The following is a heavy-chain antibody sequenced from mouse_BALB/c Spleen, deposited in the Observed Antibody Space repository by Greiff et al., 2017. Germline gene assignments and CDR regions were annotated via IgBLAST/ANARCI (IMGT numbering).Heavy chain of an antibody. CDR2: ISSGSSTI. J-gene: IGHJ2*01. CDR3: ARNYRYDAYFDY. D-gene: IGHD2-14*01. Sequence: DVMLVESGGGLVQPGGSRKLSCAASGFTFSSFGMHWVRQAPEKGLEWVAYISSGSSTICYADTVKGRFTISRDNPKNTLFLQMTSLRSEDTAMYYCARNYRYDAYFDYWGQGTTLTVSS. V-gene: IGHV5-17*02. CDR1: GFTFSSFG.